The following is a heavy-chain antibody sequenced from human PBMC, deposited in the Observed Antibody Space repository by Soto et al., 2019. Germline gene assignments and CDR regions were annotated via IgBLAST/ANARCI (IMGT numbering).Heavy chain of an antibody. Sequence: PSETLSLTCTVSGGSISSYYWSWIRQPPGKGLEWIGYIYYSGSTNYNPSLKSRVTISVDTSKNQFSLKLSSVTAADTAVYYCARDNGINCSGGSCYSNWFDPWGQGTLVTVSS. J-gene: IGHJ5*02. V-gene: IGHV4-59*01. CDR3: ARDNGINCSGGSCYSNWFDP. CDR1: GGSISSYY. CDR2: IYYSGST. D-gene: IGHD2-15*01.